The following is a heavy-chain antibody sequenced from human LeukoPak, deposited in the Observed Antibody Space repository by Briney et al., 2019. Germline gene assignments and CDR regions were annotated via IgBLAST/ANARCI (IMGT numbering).Heavy chain of an antibody. V-gene: IGHV3-66*01. CDR3: ARDLATTRSGRSRGDY. J-gene: IGHJ4*02. D-gene: IGHD1-1*01. CDR1: GFTVSSNY. Sequence: GGSLRLSCAASGFTVSSNYMSWVRQAPGKGLEWVSVIYSGGSTYYADSVKGRFTISRDNSKNTLYLQMNSLRAEDTAVYCCARDLATTRSGRSRGDYWGQGTLVTVSS. CDR2: IYSGGST.